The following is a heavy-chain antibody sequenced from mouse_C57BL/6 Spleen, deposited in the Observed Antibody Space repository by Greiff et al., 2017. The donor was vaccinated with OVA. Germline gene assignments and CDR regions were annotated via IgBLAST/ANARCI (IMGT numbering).Heavy chain of an antibody. Sequence: EVKLVESEGGLVQPGSSMKLSCTASGFTFSDYYMAWVRQVPEKGLEWVANINYDGSSTYYLDSLKSRFIISRDNAKNILYLQMSSLKSEDTATYYCEREDYGSSYDYGGQGTTLTVSS. CDR3: EREDYGSSYDY. J-gene: IGHJ2*01. CDR2: INYDGSST. CDR1: GFTFSDYY. V-gene: IGHV5-16*01. D-gene: IGHD1-1*01.